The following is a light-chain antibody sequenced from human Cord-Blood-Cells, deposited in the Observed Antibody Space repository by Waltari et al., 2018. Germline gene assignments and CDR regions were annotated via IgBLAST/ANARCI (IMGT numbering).Light chain of an antibody. Sequence: QSALTQPASVSGSPGQSITISCTGTSSDVGSYNLVSWYQQHPGEAAKLMIYEGSKRPSGVSNRFSGSKSGNTASLTISGLQAEDEADYYCCSYAGSSTFDWVFGGGTKLTVL. CDR3: CSYAGSSTFDWV. J-gene: IGLJ3*02. V-gene: IGLV2-23*03. CDR1: SSDVGSYNL. CDR2: EGS.